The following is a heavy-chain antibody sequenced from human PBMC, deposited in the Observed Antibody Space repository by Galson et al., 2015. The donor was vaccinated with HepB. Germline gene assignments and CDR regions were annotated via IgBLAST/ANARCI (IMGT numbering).Heavy chain of an antibody. CDR1: GFPFTSYG. V-gene: IGHV1-18*01. CDR2: ITAYNGHT. J-gene: IGHJ4*02. D-gene: IGHD3/OR15-3a*01. Sequence: SVKVSCKASGFPFTSYGFTWVRQAPGQGFEWVGRITAYNGHTNYAQKFQARVSLTTDASTRTAYMEMRNLRPDDTALYYCARGTVGLIRPRGDTLDYWGQGTLVTVSA. CDR3: ARGTVGLIRPRGDTLDY.